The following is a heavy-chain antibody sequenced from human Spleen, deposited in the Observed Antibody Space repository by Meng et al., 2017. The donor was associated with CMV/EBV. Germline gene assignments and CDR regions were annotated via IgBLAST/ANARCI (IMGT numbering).Heavy chain of an antibody. CDR2: ISGSSTDI. V-gene: IGHV3-21*01. D-gene: IGHD2-2*02. CDR3: ARDGGYCSSTSCYNDWGAFDI. J-gene: IGHJ3*02. CDR1: GFTFSSYT. Sequence: GESLKISCAASGFTFSSYTMNWVRQAPGKGLEWVSYISGSSTDIYYADSVKGRFTTSRNNAKNSLYLHMSSLRAEDTAVYYCARDGGYCSSTSCYNDWGAFDIWGQGTLVTVSS.